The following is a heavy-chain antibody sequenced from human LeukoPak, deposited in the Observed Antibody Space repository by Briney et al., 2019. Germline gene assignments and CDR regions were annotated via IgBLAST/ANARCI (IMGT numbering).Heavy chain of an antibody. J-gene: IGHJ4*02. D-gene: IGHD4/OR15-4a*01. CDR1: GFTFSSLA. Sequence: PGGSLRLSCAASGFTFSSLAMSWVRQAPGKGLEWVSGISGSGGGTSYADSVKGRFTISGDNSKNTLYLQMNSLRAEDTAIYYCAKCGVNFNYFDSWGQGALVTVSS. V-gene: IGHV3-23*01. CDR2: ISGSGGGT. CDR3: AKCGVNFNYFDS.